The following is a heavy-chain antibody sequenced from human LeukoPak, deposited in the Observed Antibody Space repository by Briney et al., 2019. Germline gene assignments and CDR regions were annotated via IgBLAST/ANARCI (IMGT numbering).Heavy chain of an antibody. CDR1: GGSFSGYY. Sequence: SETLSLTCAVYGGSFSGYYWSWIRQPPGKGLEWIGEINHSGSTNYNPSLKSGVTISVDTSKNQFSLKLSSVTAADTAVYYCARDVGFVGANDAFDIWGQGTMVTVSS. J-gene: IGHJ3*02. V-gene: IGHV4-34*01. CDR2: INHSGST. CDR3: ARDVGFVGANDAFDI. D-gene: IGHD1-26*01.